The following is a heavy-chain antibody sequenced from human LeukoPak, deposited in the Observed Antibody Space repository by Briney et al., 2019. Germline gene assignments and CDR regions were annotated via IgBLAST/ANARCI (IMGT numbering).Heavy chain of an antibody. CDR2: ISYDGSNK. CDR1: GFTFSSYA. CDR3: ARETWSDY. D-gene: IGHD2-8*02. J-gene: IGHJ4*02. V-gene: IGHV3-30-3*01. Sequence: PLGGLRLSCAASGFTFSSYAMHLGRQAPGKGLGGGAVISYDGSNKYYADSVKGRFTVSRDSSKSTLYLQMNSLRVEDTAVYYCARETWSDYWGQGTLVTVSS.